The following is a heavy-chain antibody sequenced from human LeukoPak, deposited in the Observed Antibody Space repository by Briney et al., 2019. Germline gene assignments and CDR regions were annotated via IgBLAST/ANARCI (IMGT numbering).Heavy chain of an antibody. D-gene: IGHD4-11*01. J-gene: IGHJ6*03. CDR2: IYYSGST. V-gene: IGHV4-59*01. Sequence: PSETLSLTCTVSGGFISSYYWSWIRQPPGKGLEYIGYIYYSGSTNYNPSLKSRVTISVDTSKNQFSLKLSSVTAADTAVYYCARESHYSNYYYYYMDVWGKGTTVTVSS. CDR1: GGFISSYY. CDR3: ARESHYSNYYYYYMDV.